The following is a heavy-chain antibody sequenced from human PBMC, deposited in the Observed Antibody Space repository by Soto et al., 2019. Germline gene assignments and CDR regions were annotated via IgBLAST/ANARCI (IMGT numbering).Heavy chain of an antibody. Sequence: GGSLRLSCAASGFIFRNAWMSWVRQAPGKGLEWVGRIKSKSSGGTTDYAAPVEGRVTITRDDSKSILYLQMTSLTVEDTAVYFCTSEKGWRQSPLDSWGQGALVTVSS. J-gene: IGHJ5*01. CDR3: TSEKGWRQSPLDS. CDR1: GFIFRNAW. CDR2: IKSKSSGGTT. V-gene: IGHV3-15*01. D-gene: IGHD4-4*01.